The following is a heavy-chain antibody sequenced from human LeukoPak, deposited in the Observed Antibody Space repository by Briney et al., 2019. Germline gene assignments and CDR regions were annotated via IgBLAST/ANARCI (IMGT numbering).Heavy chain of an antibody. J-gene: IGHJ4*02. Sequence: PGGSLRLSCAASGFTFSSYSMNWVRQASGKGLEWVSSISSSSSYIYYADSVKGRFTISRDNAKNSLYLQMNSLRAEDTAVYYCARVIRGIAARPIDYWGQGTLVTVSS. CDR2: ISSSSSYI. D-gene: IGHD6-6*01. CDR1: GFTFSSYS. CDR3: ARVIRGIAARPIDY. V-gene: IGHV3-21*01.